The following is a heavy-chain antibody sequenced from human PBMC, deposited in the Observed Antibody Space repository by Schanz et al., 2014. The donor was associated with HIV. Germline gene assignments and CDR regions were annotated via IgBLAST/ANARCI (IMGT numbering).Heavy chain of an antibody. CDR2: IYYSGSI. CDR3: ARGPEVVVTGAPAEYFQH. Sequence: QVQLQESGPGLVKPSQTLSLTCTVSGGSISGGGFQWSWIRQHPGKGLEWIGSIYYSGSIYYNPCFKSRVTLSGDTSRNQFSPKLSSVTAADTAVYYCARGPEVVVTGAPAEYFQHWGQGTLVTVSS. CDR1: GGSISGGGFQ. D-gene: IGHD2-21*02. V-gene: IGHV4-31*03. J-gene: IGHJ1*01.